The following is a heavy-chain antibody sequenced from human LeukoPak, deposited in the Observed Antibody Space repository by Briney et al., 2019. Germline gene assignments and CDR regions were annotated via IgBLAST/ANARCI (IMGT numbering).Heavy chain of an antibody. Sequence: GGSLRLSCAASEFTFSDYYMSWIRQAPGKGLERVSYINSSGSTIYYADSVKDRFTISRDNAKNSLYLQMNSLRAEDTAVYYCARKLLITFGGLVVIKYYFDYWGQGTLVTVSS. J-gene: IGHJ4*02. CDR2: INSSGSTI. D-gene: IGHD3-16*02. CDR1: EFTFSDYY. V-gene: IGHV3-11*04. CDR3: ARKLLITFGGLVVIKYYFDY.